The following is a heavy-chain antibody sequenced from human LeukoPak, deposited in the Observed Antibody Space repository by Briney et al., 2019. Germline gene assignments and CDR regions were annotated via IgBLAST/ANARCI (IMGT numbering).Heavy chain of an antibody. Sequence: GGSLRLSCAASGFIFGDFAMSWVRQVPGRGLEWLSTISGGGSSTAYADSVKGRFTISRDNSKDTLYLEMSSLRAEDTAVYYCARDGITMVRGVIINTPFDYWGQGTLVTVSS. V-gene: IGHV3-23*01. CDR1: GFIFGDFA. D-gene: IGHD3-10*01. J-gene: IGHJ4*02. CDR2: ISGGGSST. CDR3: ARDGITMVRGVIINTPFDY.